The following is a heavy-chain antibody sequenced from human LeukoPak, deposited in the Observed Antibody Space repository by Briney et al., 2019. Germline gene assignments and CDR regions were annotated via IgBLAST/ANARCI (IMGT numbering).Heavy chain of an antibody. CDR3: ARDTVNGPFVISLDY. CDR2: ISSGGNVE. J-gene: IGHJ4*02. V-gene: IGHV3-48*03. Sequence: GGSLRLSCAASGFTFSSHEMNWVRRAPGKGLEWVSHISSGGNVEYYLDSVRGRFTMSRDNARSLLFLQMNNLGAEDTAVYYCARDTVNGPFVISLDYWGQGALVTVSS. D-gene: IGHD2-8*01. CDR1: GFTFSSHE.